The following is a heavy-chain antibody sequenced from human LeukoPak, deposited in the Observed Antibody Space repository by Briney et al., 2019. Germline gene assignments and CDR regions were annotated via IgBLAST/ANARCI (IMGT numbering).Heavy chain of an antibody. V-gene: IGHV3-30*18. CDR2: LSDDGSNK. D-gene: IGHD6-13*01. CDR3: AKDPHSSSWYSFDS. CDR1: RFTFSYFA. Sequence: PGGSLRLSCAASRFTFSYFAMHWVRQAPGKGLEWVAVLSDDGSNKFYADSVKGRFTISRDNSKNTLYLQMNSLRAEDTAFYYCAKDPHSSSWYSFDSWGQGTLVTVSS. J-gene: IGHJ4*02.